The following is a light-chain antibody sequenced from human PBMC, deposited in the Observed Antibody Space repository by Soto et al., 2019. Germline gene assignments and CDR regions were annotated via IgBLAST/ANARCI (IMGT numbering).Light chain of an antibody. Sequence: QSVLTQPPSVSGAPGQTITMSCTGSGSNVGASYDVHWYQVLPGAGPRLLIYKNNNRPSGVPDRFSGSKSGTSASLAITGLRAEDAADYYCQSYDNILSGPLFGGGTKVTV. CDR3: QSYDNILSGPL. CDR1: GSNVGASYD. J-gene: IGLJ3*02. CDR2: KNN. V-gene: IGLV1-40*01.